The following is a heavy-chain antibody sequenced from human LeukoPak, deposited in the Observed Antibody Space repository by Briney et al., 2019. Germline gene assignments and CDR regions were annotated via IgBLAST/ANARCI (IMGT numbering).Heavy chain of an antibody. CDR3: ARDRDYDFWSENDAFDI. J-gene: IGHJ3*02. Sequence: PSGTLSLTCAVSGGSLSSTNWWSWVRQPPGKGLEWIGEIFHSGSTNYNPSLKSRVTISVDKSKNQFSLKLSSVTAADTAVYYCARDRDYDFWSENDAFDIWGQGTMVTVSS. D-gene: IGHD3-3*01. V-gene: IGHV4-4*02. CDR1: GGSLSSTNW. CDR2: IFHSGST.